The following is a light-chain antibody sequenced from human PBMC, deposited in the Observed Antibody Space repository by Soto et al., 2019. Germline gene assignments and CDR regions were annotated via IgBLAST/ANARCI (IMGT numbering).Light chain of an antibody. CDR3: CSYAGSSTFYV. J-gene: IGLJ1*01. Sequence: QSVQTHPASLSGSPGQSITISCTGTSSDVGSYNLVSWYQQHPGKAPKLMIYEGSKRPSGVSNRFSGSKSGNTASLTISGLQAEDEANYYCCSYAGSSTFYVFGTGTKVTV. V-gene: IGLV2-23*01. CDR1: SSDVGSYNL. CDR2: EGS.